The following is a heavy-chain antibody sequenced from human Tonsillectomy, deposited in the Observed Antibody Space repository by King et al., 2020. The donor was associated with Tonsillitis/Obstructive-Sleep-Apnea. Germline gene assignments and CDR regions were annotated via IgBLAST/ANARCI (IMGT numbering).Heavy chain of an antibody. CDR3: ARERKITIFGVVSAFDI. V-gene: IGHV4-31*03. CDR2: IYYRGST. Sequence: LQESGPGLVKPSQTLALTCTVSGCSISSGGYYWSWIRQHPGKGLEVIGDIYYRGSTYYKPSLKSRVTISVDTSKNQFSLKLSSVTAADTAVYYCARERKITIFGVVSAFDIWGQGTMVTVSS. CDR1: GCSISSGGYY. J-gene: IGHJ3*02. D-gene: IGHD3-3*01.